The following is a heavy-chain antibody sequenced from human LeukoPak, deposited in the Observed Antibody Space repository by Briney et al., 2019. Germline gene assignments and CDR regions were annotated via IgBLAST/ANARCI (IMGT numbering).Heavy chain of an antibody. J-gene: IGHJ4*02. CDR1: GFTVSSNY. CDR2: IYSGGST. V-gene: IGHV3-66*01. Sequence: GGSLRLSCAASGFTVSSNYMTWVRQAPGKGLEWVSVIYSGGSTYYADSVKGRFTISRDNSKNTLYLQMNSLRAEDTAVYYCARGLDYYDSSGYYGPYYFDYWGQGTLVTVSS. CDR3: ARGLDYYDSSGYYGPYYFDY. D-gene: IGHD3-22*01.